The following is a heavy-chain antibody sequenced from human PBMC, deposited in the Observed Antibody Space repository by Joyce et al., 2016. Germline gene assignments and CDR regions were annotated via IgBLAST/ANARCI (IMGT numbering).Heavy chain of an antibody. J-gene: IGHJ6*03. CDR3: ASPGGSILGYHYYMDV. CDR1: GGTFKNYA. Sequence: QVQLVQSGAEVKKPGSSVKVSCKASGGTFKNYAISWVRQAPGQGLEWMGGINPVFCAPNYAQKFQGRITITADTSTNIAYIELSGLRPEDTAVYYCASPGGSILGYHYYMDVWGKGTTVTVSS. V-gene: IGHV1-69*06. D-gene: IGHD3-3*01. CDR2: INPVFCAP.